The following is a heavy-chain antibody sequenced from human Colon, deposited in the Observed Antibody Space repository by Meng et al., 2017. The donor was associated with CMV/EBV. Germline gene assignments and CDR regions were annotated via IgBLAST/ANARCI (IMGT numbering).Heavy chain of an antibody. D-gene: IGHD6-13*01. CDR3: VRAAAAGEYYFDY. CDR1: GGSISSSSYY. CDR2: IYYSGST. Sequence: LQLRESGPGLVKPSETLSLTCTVSGGSISSSSYYWGWIRQPPGKGLEWIGSIYYSGSTYYNPSLKSRVTISVDTSKNQFSLKLSSVTAADTAVYYCVRAAAAGEYYFDYWGQGTLVTVSS. V-gene: IGHV4-39*07. J-gene: IGHJ4*02.